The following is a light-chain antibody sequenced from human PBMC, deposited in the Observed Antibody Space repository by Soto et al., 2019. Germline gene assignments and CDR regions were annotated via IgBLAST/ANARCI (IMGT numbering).Light chain of an antibody. CDR2: LNSDGSH. CDR1: SGHSNYA. J-gene: IGLJ2*01. V-gene: IGLV4-69*01. CDR3: QTWGAGIMV. Sequence: QSVLTQSPSASASLGASVKLTCTLSSGHSNYAIAWHQQQSEKGPRYLMKLNSDGSHSKGDGIPDRFSGSSSGAERYLTISGLQFEDEADYYCQTWGAGIMVFGGGTKLTVL.